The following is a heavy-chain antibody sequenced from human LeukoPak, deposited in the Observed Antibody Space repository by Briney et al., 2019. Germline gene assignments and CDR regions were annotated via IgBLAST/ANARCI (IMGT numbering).Heavy chain of an antibody. J-gene: IGHJ4*02. D-gene: IGHD6-13*01. CDR2: IYYSGST. CDR3: ARDWAGAAAGYFDY. Sequence: SETLSLTCTVSGGSISSYYWSWIRQPPGKGLEWIGYIYYSGSTNYNPSPKSRVTISVDTSKNQFSLKLSSVTAADTAVYYCARDWAGAAAGYFDYWGQGTLVTVSS. CDR1: GGSISSYY. V-gene: IGHV4-59*01.